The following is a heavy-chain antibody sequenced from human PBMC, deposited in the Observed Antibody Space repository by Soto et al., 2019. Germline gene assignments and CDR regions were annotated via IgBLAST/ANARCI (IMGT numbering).Heavy chain of an antibody. Sequence: ASVKVSCKASGYTFISYGICWVRQAPGQGLEWMGWLSAHNGNTNYPQKLECRVTMTTDTSTSTAYMELRSLRSDDTAVYYCARDLGREVDYWGQGTLVTLSS. CDR1: GYTFISYG. D-gene: IGHD1-26*01. J-gene: IGHJ4*02. CDR2: LSAHNGNT. CDR3: ARDLGREVDY. V-gene: IGHV1-18*01.